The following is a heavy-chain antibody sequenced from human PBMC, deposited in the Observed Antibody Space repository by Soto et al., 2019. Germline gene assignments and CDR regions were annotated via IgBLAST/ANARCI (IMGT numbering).Heavy chain of an antibody. CDR2: ISTYNGNT. J-gene: IGHJ3*02. D-gene: IGHD3-10*01. Sequence: QVQLVQSGAEVKKPGASVTVSCKASGYTFTSHGISWVRQAPGQGLEWMGWISTYNGNTNYAQKLQGRVTMTTDTSTTTAYMELRSLRSHDTAVYYCARDAGVTIYTRDTFDMWGQGTVVTVSS. CDR3: ARDAGVTIYTRDTFDM. V-gene: IGHV1-18*01. CDR1: GYTFTSHG.